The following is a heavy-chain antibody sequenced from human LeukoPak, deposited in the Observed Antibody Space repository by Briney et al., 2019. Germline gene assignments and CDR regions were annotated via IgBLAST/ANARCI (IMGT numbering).Heavy chain of an antibody. J-gene: IGHJ4*02. D-gene: IGHD6-13*01. Sequence: GGSLRLSCAASGFTFSSYAMSWVRQAPGKGLEWVSAISGSGGSTYYADSVKGRFTISRDNSKNTLYLQMNSLRDEDTAVYYCARAPPYSSSWMNYYFDYWGQGTLVTVSS. CDR2: ISGSGGST. V-gene: IGHV3-23*01. CDR1: GFTFSSYA. CDR3: ARAPPYSSSWMNYYFDY.